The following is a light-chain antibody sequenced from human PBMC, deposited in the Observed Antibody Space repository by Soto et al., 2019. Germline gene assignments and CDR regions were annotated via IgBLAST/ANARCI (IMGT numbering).Light chain of an antibody. V-gene: IGLV2-14*01. CDR1: SSDVGGYNY. J-gene: IGLJ1*01. CDR3: SSYTSSSTLV. CDR2: DVS. Sequence: QSVLTQPASVSGSPGQSITISCTGTSSDVGGYNYVSWYQQHPGKAPKLMIYDVSNRPSGVSNRFSGSKSGNTASLTISGLQAEDEADYYCSSYTSSSTLVFGTGXKVTVL.